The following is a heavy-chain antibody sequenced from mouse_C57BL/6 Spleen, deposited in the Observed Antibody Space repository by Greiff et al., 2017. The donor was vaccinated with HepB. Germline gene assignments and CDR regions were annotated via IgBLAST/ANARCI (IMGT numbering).Heavy chain of an antibody. CDR3: AREGDYSNPYYYAMDY. Sequence: VQLQQPGAELVRPGSSVKLSCKASGYTFTSYWMDWVKQRPGQGLEWIGNIYPSDSETHYNQKFKDKATLTVDKSSSTAYMQLSSLTSEDSAVYYCAREGDYSNPYYYAMDYWGQGTSVTVSS. CDR1: GYTFTSYW. V-gene: IGHV1-61*01. D-gene: IGHD2-5*01. J-gene: IGHJ4*01. CDR2: IYPSDSET.